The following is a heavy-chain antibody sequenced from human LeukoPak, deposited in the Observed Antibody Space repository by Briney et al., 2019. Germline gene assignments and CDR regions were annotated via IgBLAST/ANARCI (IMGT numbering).Heavy chain of an antibody. V-gene: IGHV3-21*01. D-gene: IGHD2-15*01. CDR2: ITTSSSYM. CDR3: AKVPHCSGGSCWTYNWFDP. J-gene: IGHJ5*02. CDR1: GFTFSAYN. Sequence: PGGSLRLSCAASGFTFSAYNMNWVRRTPGKGLECVSSITTSSSYMFYADSVRGRFTISRDNAENSLYLQMNSLRAEDTAVYYCAKVPHCSGGSCWTYNWFDPWGQGTLVSVSS.